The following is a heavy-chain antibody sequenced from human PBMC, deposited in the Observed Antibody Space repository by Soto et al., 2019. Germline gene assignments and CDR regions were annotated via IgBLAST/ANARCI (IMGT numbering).Heavy chain of an antibody. CDR2: IYYSGST. CDR3: ARDQEGLARVDYYYGMDV. CDR1: GGSISSGGYY. D-gene: IGHD1-26*01. V-gene: IGHV4-31*03. Sequence: SETLSLTCTVSGGSISSGGYYWSWIREHPGKGLEWIGYIYYSGSTYYSPSLKSRVTISVDTSKNQFSLKLSSVTAADTAVYYCARDQEGLARVDYYYGMDVWGQGTTVTVSS. J-gene: IGHJ6*02.